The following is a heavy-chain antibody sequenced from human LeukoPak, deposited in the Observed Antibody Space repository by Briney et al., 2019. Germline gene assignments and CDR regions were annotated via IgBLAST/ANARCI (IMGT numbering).Heavy chain of an antibody. J-gene: IGHJ4*02. D-gene: IGHD2-15*01. Sequence: ASVKVSCKASGYTFTSYGISWVRQAPGQGLEWMGWISAYNGNTNYAQKLQGSVTMTTDTSTSTAYMELRSLRPDDTAVYYCARGSPSLGGYCSGGSCYTGYFDYWGQGTLVTVSS. CDR3: ARGSPSLGGYCSGGSCYTGYFDY. CDR1: GYTFTSYG. CDR2: ISAYNGNT. V-gene: IGHV1-18*01.